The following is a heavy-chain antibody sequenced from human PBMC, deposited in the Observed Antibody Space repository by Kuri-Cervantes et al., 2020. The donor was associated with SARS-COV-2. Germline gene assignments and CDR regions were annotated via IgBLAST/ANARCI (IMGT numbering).Heavy chain of an antibody. J-gene: IGHJ4*02. CDR3: ARDGSATVSTLFDY. Sequence: ASVKVSCKASGYTFTGYYMHWVRQAPGQGLEWMGWINPNSGGTNYAQKFQGRVTMTRDTSISTAYMELSRLRSDGTAVYYCARDGSATVSTLFDYWGQGTLVTVSS. D-gene: IGHD4-11*01. CDR1: GYTFTGYY. V-gene: IGHV1-2*02. CDR2: INPNSGGT.